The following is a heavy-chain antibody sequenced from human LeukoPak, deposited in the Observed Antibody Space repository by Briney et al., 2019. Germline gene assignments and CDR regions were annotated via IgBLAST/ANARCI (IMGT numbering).Heavy chain of an antibody. V-gene: IGHV3-23*01. CDR2: ISGSGVAT. CDR1: GFTFSSYA. D-gene: IGHD6-13*01. CDR3: AKDWGYSTSQGYYFDY. J-gene: IGHJ4*02. Sequence: PGGSLRLSCAASGFTFSSYAVSWVRQAPGKGLEWVSSISGSGVATYSADSVKSRFTISRDNSKNTLYLQMNSLRAEDTAVYYCAKDWGYSTSQGYYFDYWGQGTVVTVSS.